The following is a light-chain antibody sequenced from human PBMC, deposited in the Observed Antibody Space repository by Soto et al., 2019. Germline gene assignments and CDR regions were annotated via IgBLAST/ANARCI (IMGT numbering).Light chain of an antibody. Sequence: DIQMSQSPSTVSGSVGDRVTITFRASQTISSWLAWYQQKPGKAPKLLIYKASTLKSGVPSRFSGSGSGTEFTLTISSLQPDDFATYYCQHYNSYSEAFGQGT. J-gene: IGKJ1*01. CDR3: QHYNSYSEA. CDR2: KAS. V-gene: IGKV1-5*03. CDR1: QTISSW.